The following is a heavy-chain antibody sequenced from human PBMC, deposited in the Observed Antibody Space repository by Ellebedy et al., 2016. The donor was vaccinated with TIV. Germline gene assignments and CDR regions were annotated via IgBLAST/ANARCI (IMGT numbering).Heavy chain of an antibody. J-gene: IGHJ3*02. CDR1: GFTFSNYV. D-gene: IGHD7-27*01. CDR2: IGDSAETT. Sequence: GESLKISXAASGFTFSNYVMSWVRQSPGKGLEWVSVIGDSAETTFHADSVKGRFTISRDNSKNTLYLQMNSLRAKDTAVYYCAKDLGWQTNAFDIWGQGTMVTVSS. CDR3: AKDLGWQTNAFDI. V-gene: IGHV3-23*01.